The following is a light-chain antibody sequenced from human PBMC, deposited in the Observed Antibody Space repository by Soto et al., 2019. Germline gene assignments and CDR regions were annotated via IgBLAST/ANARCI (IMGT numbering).Light chain of an antibody. CDR2: AAS. V-gene: IGKV1-6*01. J-gene: IGKJ1*01. CDR3: QQRSNWPRT. Sequence: AIQLTQSPSSLYASVGDRVTITCRPSQAIRTALGWYQQKPGKVPKLLIYAASILQSGVPSRFSGSGSGTDFTLTINSLQSEDFAVYYCQQRSNWPRTFGQGTKVDIK. CDR1: QAIRTA.